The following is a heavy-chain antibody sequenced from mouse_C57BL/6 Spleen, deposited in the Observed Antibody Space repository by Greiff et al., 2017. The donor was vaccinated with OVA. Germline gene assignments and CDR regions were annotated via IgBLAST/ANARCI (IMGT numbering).Heavy chain of an antibody. CDR2: IYPGDGDT. CDR1: GYAFSSSW. V-gene: IGHV1-82*01. J-gene: IGHJ4*01. CDR3: AKLYDGYYENAMYY. D-gene: IGHD2-3*01. Sequence: QVQLQQSGPELVKPGASVKISCKASGYAFSSSWMNWVKQRPGKGLEWIGRIYPGDGDTNYNGKFKGKATLTADKSSSTAYMQLSSLTSEYSSVYFCAKLYDGYYENAMYYWGQGTSVTVST.